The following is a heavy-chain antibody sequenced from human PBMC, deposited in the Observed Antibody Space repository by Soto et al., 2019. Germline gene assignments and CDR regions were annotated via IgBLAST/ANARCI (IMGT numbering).Heavy chain of an antibody. V-gene: IGHV1-3*01. CDR1: GSAFTTSA. Sequence: QVHLVQSGAEVQKPGASVRISCQASGSAFTTSAIHWVRLAPGQSLEWMGWINPATGDTKYSQSLRGRVTFALDTSATTAYMDRRSLASHDTAVYYCARAAGRSKLLPYYFDPWGQGTLVTVSS. CDR3: ARAAGRSKLLPYYFDP. J-gene: IGHJ5*02. D-gene: IGHD3-10*01. CDR2: INPATGDT.